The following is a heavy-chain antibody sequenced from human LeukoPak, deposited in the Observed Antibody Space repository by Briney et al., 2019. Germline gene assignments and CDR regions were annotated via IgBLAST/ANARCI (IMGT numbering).Heavy chain of an antibody. J-gene: IGHJ4*02. CDR2: INWNGGST. D-gene: IGHD3-22*01. CDR3: AKILFYDSSGYPVDY. V-gene: IGHV3-20*04. CDR1: GFTFDDYG. Sequence: PGGSLRLSCAASGFTFDDYGMSWVRQAPGKGLEWVSGINWNGGSTGYADSVKGRFTISRDNSKNTLYLQMNSLRAEDTAVYYCAKILFYDSSGYPVDYWGQGTLVTVSS.